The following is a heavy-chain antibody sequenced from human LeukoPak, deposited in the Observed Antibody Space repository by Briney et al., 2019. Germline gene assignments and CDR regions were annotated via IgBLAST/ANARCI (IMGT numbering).Heavy chain of an antibody. CDR2: ISSSGSTI. CDR3: ARGGSNATYYDFWSGYYTDDY. J-gene: IGHJ4*02. CDR1: GFTFSDYY. V-gene: IGHV3-11*01. Sequence: GGSLRLSCAASGFTFSDYYMSWIRQAPGKGLEWVSYISSSGSTIYYADSVKGRFTISRDNAKNSLYLQMNSLRAEDTAVYYCARGGSNATYYDFWSGYYTDDYWGQGTLVTVSS. D-gene: IGHD3-3*01.